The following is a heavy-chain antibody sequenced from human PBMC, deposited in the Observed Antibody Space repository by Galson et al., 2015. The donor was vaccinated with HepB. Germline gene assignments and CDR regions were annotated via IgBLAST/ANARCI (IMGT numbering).Heavy chain of an antibody. V-gene: IGHV1-18*04. D-gene: IGHD6-13*01. Sequence: SVKVSCKASGYSFTKYSINWVRQAPGQGLEWMGWISANNGNTYYAQKFQGRVTMTADTSTTTVYMELRSLRSDDTAVYYCARGPQHDSWGQGTLVTVSS. CDR1: GYSFTKYS. CDR2: ISANNGNT. J-gene: IGHJ4*02. CDR3: ARGPQHDS.